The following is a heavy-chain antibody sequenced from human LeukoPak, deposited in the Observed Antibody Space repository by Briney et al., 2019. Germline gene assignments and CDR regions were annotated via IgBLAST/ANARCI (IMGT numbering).Heavy chain of an antibody. CDR2: ISGSGGST. J-gene: IGHJ4*02. CDR3: ARVSWFDELPNY. Sequence: PGGSLRLSCAASGFTFSSDAMSWVRQAPRKGLEWVSAISGSGGSTYYADSVKGRFTISRDNSKNTLYLQMNSLRAEDTAVYYCARVSWFDELPNYWGQGTLVSVSS. V-gene: IGHV3-23*01. CDR1: GFTFSSDA. D-gene: IGHD3-10*01.